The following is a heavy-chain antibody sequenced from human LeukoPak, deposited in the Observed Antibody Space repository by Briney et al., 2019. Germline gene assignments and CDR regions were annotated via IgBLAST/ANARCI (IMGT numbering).Heavy chain of an antibody. V-gene: IGHV3-74*03. CDR1: GFTSSNYW. CDR2: INSDGVIT. D-gene: IGHD2-15*01. CDR3: ARGGYCSGGSCYRGFDS. Sequence: GGALRLSCAAPGFTSSNYWMQWVRQAPGKGLWWVSRINSDGVITTYADSVKGRFTVSRDNAKNTLFLQMNSLRDEDTAVYYCARGGYCSGGSCYRGFDSWGQGTLVTVSS. J-gene: IGHJ4*02.